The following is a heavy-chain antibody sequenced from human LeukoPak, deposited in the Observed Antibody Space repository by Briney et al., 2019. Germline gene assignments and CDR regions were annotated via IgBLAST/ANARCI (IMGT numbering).Heavy chain of an antibody. V-gene: IGHV3-48*03. CDR2: ISSSGSTI. J-gene: IGHJ4*02. D-gene: IGHD1-26*01. CDR3: ARDRIPGATIFFDY. CDR1: GFTFSSYE. Sequence: GGSLRLSCAASGFTFSSYEMNWVRQAPGKGLEWVSYISSSGSTIYYADSVKGRFTISRDNAKNSLYLQMNSLRAEDTAVYYCARDRIPGATIFFDYWGQGTLVTVSS.